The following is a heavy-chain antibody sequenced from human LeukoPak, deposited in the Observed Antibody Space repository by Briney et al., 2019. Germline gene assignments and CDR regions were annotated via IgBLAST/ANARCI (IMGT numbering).Heavy chain of an antibody. D-gene: IGHD6-19*01. V-gene: IGHV4-59*08. CDR2: VYYSGST. J-gene: IGHJ3*02. CDR3: ARLWLGGLDAFDI. Sequence: SETLSLTCTVSGGSISYYYWSWIRQPPGKGLEWIGYVYYSGSTSYNPSLKSRVTISLDTSKNQFSLKLSSVTAADTAVYYCARLWLGGLDAFDIWGQGTMVTVSS. CDR1: GGSISYYY.